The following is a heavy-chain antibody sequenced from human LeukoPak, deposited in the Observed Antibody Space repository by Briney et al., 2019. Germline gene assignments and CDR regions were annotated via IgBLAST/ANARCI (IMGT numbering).Heavy chain of an antibody. CDR3: ARCYYNSNFDY. D-gene: IGHD1-26*01. V-gene: IGHV5-10-1*01. Sequence: GESLKISCEGSGYSFTSYWINWVRQMPGKGLEWIGRIDPSNSNTDYSPSFQGHVTISADKSISTAYLQWSSLKASDTAIYFCARCYYNSNFDYWGRGTLVTVSS. CDR1: GYSFTSYW. CDR2: IDPSNSNT. J-gene: IGHJ4*02.